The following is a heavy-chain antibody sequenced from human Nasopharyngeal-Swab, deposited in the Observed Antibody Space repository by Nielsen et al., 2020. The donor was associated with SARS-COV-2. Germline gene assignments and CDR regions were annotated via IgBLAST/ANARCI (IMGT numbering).Heavy chain of an antibody. CDR2: INPNSGGT. CDR1: GYTFTGYY. D-gene: IGHD6-13*01. V-gene: IGHV1-2*06. CDR3: ARDWEQQHDAFDI. Sequence: ASVKVSCKASGYTFTGYYMHWVRQAPGQGLEWMGRINPNSGGTNYAQKFQGRVTMTRDTSISTAYMELSRLRSDDTAVCYCARDWEQQHDAFDIWGQGTMVTVSS. J-gene: IGHJ3*02.